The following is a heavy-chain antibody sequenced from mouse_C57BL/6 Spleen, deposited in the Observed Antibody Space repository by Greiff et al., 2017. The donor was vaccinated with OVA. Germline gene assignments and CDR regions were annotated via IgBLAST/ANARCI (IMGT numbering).Heavy chain of an antibody. CDR2: IDPSDSET. CDR3: ARCSSSFYAMDY. CDR1: GYTFTSYW. Sequence: QVQLQQPGAELVRPGSSVKLSCKASGYTFTSYWMHWVKQRPIQGLEWIGNIDPSDSETHYNQKFKDKATLTVDKSSSTAYMQLSSLTSEDSAVYYCARCSSSFYAMDYWGQGTSVTVSS. J-gene: IGHJ4*01. D-gene: IGHD1-1*01. V-gene: IGHV1-52*01.